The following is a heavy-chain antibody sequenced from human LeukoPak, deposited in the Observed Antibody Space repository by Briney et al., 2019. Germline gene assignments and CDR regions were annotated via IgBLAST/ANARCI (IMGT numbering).Heavy chain of an antibody. Sequence: SETLSLTCTVSGGSISSSSYYWGWIRQPPGKGLEWIGSIYYSGSTNYNPSLKSRVTISVDTSKNQFSLKLSSVTAADTAVYYCARQYSSSLHYYYYYGMDVWGQGTTVTVSS. CDR2: IYYSGST. CDR1: GGSISSSSYY. J-gene: IGHJ6*02. V-gene: IGHV4-39*07. CDR3: ARQYSSSLHYYYYYGMDV. D-gene: IGHD6-6*01.